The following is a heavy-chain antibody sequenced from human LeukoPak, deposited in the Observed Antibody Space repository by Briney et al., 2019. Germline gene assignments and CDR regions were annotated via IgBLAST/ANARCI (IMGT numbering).Heavy chain of an antibody. V-gene: IGHV1-2*02. Sequence: ASVKVSCKASGYTFTSYDINWVRQATGQGLEWMGWMNPNSGSTNYAQKFQGRVTMTRDTSISTAYMELSRLRSDDTAVYYCARGDIVVLPAGIPHNWFDPWGQGTLVTVSS. CDR1: GYTFTSYD. CDR2: MNPNSGST. CDR3: ARGDIVVLPAGIPHNWFDP. J-gene: IGHJ5*02. D-gene: IGHD2-2*02.